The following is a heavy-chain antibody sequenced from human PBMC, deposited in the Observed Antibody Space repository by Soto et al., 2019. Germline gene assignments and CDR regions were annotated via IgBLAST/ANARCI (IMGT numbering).Heavy chain of an antibody. Sequence: GGSLRLSCAASGFTFSSYAMHWVRQAPGKGLEWVAVISYDGSNKYYADSVKGRFTISRDNSKNTLYLQMNSLRAEDAAVYYCARDAKGVGATTYYYDGMDVWGQGTTVTVSS. D-gene: IGHD1-26*01. CDR2: ISYDGSNK. V-gene: IGHV3-30-3*01. CDR1: GFTFSSYA. CDR3: ARDAKGVGATTYYYDGMDV. J-gene: IGHJ6*02.